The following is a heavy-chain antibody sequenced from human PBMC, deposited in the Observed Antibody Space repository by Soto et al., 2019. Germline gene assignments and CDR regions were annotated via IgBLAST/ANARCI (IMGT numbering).Heavy chain of an antibody. J-gene: IGHJ4*02. V-gene: IGHV3-23*01. CDR1: GFTFSSYT. Sequence: EVQLLESGGGLVQPGGSLRLSCAASGFTFSSYTMSWVRQAPGKGLEWVSTISGSGDSTYYADSVKGRFTISRDNSKNRLFLQMNSLRGEDTAVYYCAKGAMTIFGVVGVLGRALDYWGQGTVVTVSA. CDR3: AKGAMTIFGVVGVLGRALDY. CDR2: ISGSGDST. D-gene: IGHD3-3*01.